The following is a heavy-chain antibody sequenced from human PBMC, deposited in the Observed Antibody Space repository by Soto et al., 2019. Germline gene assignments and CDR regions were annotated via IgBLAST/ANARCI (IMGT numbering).Heavy chain of an antibody. D-gene: IGHD5-12*01. V-gene: IGHV4-31*11. CDR1: GGSISSGGYY. CDR2: SYYTGSS. Sequence: SETLSLTCAVSGGSISSGGYYWSWIRQHPGKGLEWVGYSYYTGSSYYNPSLKSRVTISVDASKNQLSLRLASVTAADTAVYYCARDLRGYSRYDYLDYWGQGIPVTVSS. CDR3: ARDLRGYSRYDYLDY. J-gene: IGHJ4*02.